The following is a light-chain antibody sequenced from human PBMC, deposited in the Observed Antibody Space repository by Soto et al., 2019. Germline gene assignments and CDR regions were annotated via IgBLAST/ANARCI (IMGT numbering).Light chain of an antibody. CDR1: SSDVGDYNY. Sequence: QSALTQPASVSGSPGQSITISCTGTSSDVGDYNYVSWYQQHPGKAPKLMIYDVSNRPSGVSNRFSGSKSGNMASLTISGLQADDEADYYCSSYTSSSVYVFGTGTKLTVL. CDR2: DVS. CDR3: SSYTSSSVYV. V-gene: IGLV2-14*01. J-gene: IGLJ1*01.